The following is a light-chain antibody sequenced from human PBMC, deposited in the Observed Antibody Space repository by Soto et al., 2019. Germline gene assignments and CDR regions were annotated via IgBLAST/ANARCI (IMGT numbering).Light chain of an antibody. J-gene: IGLJ1*01. CDR2: EVS. CDR3: SSHTSYSTRV. V-gene: IGLV2-14*01. Sequence: QSALTQPASVSGSTVQSISIPCRGTSSDVGGYNDVSWYQQHPGKAPKLVIHEVSNRPSGISDRFSGSKSGNTASLTISGLQADDEADYYCSSHTSYSTRVFGTGTKVTVL. CDR1: SSDVGGYND.